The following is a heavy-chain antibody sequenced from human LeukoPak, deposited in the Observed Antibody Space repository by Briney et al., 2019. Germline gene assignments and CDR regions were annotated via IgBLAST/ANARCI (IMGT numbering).Heavy chain of an antibody. J-gene: IGHJ4*02. CDR1: GGSISSYY. V-gene: IGHV4-59*01. CDR3: ARGEDYYDSSGYYYY. CDR2: IYYSGST. Sequence: PSETLSLTCTVSGGSISSYYWSWIRQPPGKGLEWIGYIYYSGSTNYNPSLKSRVTISVDTSKNQFSLKLSSVTAADTAVYYCARGEDYYDSSGYYYYWGQGTLVTVSS. D-gene: IGHD3-22*01.